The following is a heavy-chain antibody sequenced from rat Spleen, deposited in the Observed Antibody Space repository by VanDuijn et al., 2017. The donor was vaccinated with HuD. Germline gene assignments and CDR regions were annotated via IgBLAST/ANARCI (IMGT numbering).Heavy chain of an antibody. Sequence: EVQLVESGGGLVQPGRSLKLSCVASGFTFNKYWMNWIRQAPGKGLEWVASITNTGGSTYYPDSVKGRFTLSRDNAKSTLYLQMNSLNSEDTATYYCTRNWDYWGQGTLVTVSS. J-gene: IGHJ3*01. CDR2: ITNTGGST. D-gene: IGHD3-6*01. V-gene: IGHV5-31*01. CDR3: TRNWDY. CDR1: GFTFNKYW.